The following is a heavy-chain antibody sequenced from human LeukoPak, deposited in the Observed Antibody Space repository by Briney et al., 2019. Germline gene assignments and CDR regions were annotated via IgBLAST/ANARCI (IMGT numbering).Heavy chain of an antibody. V-gene: IGHV4-38-2*01. D-gene: IGHD4-11*01. CDR3: ARHSAGGTTDFDY. Sequence: PSETLSLTCAVSGYSISSGYYWGWIRQPPGKGLEWIGSIYHSGSTYYNPSLKSRVTISVDTSKNQFSLKLSSVTAADTAVYYCARHSAGGTTDFDYWGQGTLVTVSS. CDR1: GYSISSGYY. J-gene: IGHJ4*02. CDR2: IYHSGST.